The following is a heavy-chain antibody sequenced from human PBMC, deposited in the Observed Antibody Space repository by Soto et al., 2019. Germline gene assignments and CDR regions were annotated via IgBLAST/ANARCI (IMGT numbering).Heavy chain of an antibody. CDR3: ARQQWLVLNAFDI. CDR1: GGSISSYY. V-gene: IGHV4-59*01. CDR2: IYYSGST. D-gene: IGHD6-19*01. J-gene: IGHJ3*02. Sequence: QVQLQESGPGLVKPSETLSLTCTVSGGSISSYYWSWIRQPPGKGLEWIGYIYYSGSTNYNPSLKTRVTISVDTSKNQFSLKLSSVTAADTAVYYCARQQWLVLNAFDIWGQGTMVTVSS.